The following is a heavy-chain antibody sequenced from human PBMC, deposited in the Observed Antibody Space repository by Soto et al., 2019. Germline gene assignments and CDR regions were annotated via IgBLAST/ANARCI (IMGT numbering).Heavy chain of an antibody. V-gene: IGHV1-69*13. CDR2: IIPIFGTA. D-gene: IGHD5-12*01. J-gene: IGHJ4*02. CDR1: GGTFSSYA. CDR3: ASDSGYDYHHFDY. Sequence: AASVKVSCKASGGTFSSYAISWVRQAPGQGLEWMGGIIPIFGTANYAQKFQGRVTITADESTSTAYMELSSLRSEDTAVYYCASDSGYDYHHFDYWGQGTLVTVSS.